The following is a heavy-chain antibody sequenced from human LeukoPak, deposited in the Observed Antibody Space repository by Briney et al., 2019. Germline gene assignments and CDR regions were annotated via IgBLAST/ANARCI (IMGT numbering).Heavy chain of an antibody. J-gene: IGHJ3*02. D-gene: IGHD3-10*01. Sequence: ASVKVSCKASGGTFSSYAISWVRQAPGQGLEWMGRIIPILGIANYAQKFQGRVTITADKSTSTAYMELSSLRSEDTAVYYCARDEEGSMVRGVSAFDIWGQGTMVTVSS. V-gene: IGHV1-69*04. CDR1: GGTFSSYA. CDR3: ARDEEGSMVRGVSAFDI. CDR2: IIPILGIA.